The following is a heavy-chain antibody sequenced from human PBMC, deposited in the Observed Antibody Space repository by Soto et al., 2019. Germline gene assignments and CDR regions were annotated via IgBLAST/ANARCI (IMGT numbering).Heavy chain of an antibody. CDR3: ASHSPAPITMVRGVNYYYGMDV. Sequence: ASVKVSSKASGYTFTSYAMHWVRKAPGQRLEWMGWINAGNGNTKYSKKFQGRVTITRDTSASTAYMELSSLRSEETAVYYCASHSPAPITMVRGVNYYYGMDVWGQGTTVTVSS. J-gene: IGHJ6*02. D-gene: IGHD3-10*01. CDR1: GYTFTSYA. CDR2: INAGNGNT. V-gene: IGHV1-3*01.